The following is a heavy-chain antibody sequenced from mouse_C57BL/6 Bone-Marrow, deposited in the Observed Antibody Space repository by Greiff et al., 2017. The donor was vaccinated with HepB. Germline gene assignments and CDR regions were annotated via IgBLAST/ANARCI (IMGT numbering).Heavy chain of an antibody. CDR2: IRSKSSNFAT. Sequence: EVKLMESGGGLVQPKGSLKLSCAASGFTFNTYAMHWVRQAPGKGLEWVARIRSKSSNFATYNADSVKDRFTISRDDSQSMLYLQMNNLKTEDTAMYYCVRGDGYYEDWYFDVWGTGTTVTVSS. CDR3: VRGDGYYEDWYFDV. D-gene: IGHD2-3*01. V-gene: IGHV10-3*01. J-gene: IGHJ1*03. CDR1: GFTFNTYA.